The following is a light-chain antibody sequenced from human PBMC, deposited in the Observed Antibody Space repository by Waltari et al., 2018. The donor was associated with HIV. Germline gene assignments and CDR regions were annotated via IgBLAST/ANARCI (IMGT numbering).Light chain of an antibody. CDR1: QRVTTH. V-gene: IGKV3-15*01. CDR2: GTS. CDR3: QQYNTWPQT. J-gene: IGKJ1*01. Sequence: DIEMTQYPATPSVSLGQRVTLSGRANQRVTTHLAWYQQKPGQAPRLLIYGTSTRATGCPGRFSGSGSGTEFTLTISSLQSEDFAVYYCQQYNTWPQTFGQGTRVEI.